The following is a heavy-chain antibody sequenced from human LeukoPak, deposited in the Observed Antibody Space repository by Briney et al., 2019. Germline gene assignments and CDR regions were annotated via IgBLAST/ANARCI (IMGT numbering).Heavy chain of an antibody. Sequence: GGSLRLSCAASGFTVSSNYMSWVRQAPGKGLEWVSVIYSGGSTYYPDSVKGRFTISRHNSKNTLYLQMNSLRAEDTAVYYCAREPRKYYYDSSGYYWGDAFDIWGQGTMVTVSS. CDR2: IYSGGST. CDR3: AREPRKYYYDSSGYYWGDAFDI. D-gene: IGHD3-22*01. V-gene: IGHV3-53*04. J-gene: IGHJ3*02. CDR1: GFTVSSNY.